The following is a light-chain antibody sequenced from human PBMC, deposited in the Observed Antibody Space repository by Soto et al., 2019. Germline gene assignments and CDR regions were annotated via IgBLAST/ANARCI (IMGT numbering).Light chain of an antibody. CDR2: EVS. CDR3: CSYAGSSTSPYV. V-gene: IGLV2-23*02. CDR1: SSDVGSYNL. Sequence: QSVLTQPASVSGSPGQSITISCTGTSSDVGSYNLVSWYQQHPGKAPKLMIYEVSKRPSGVSNRFSGSKSGSTASLTISGRQAEDEADYYCCSYAGSSTSPYVFGPGTKLTVL. J-gene: IGLJ1*01.